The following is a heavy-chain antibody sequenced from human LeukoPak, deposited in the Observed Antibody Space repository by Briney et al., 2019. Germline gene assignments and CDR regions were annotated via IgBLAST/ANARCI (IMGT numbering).Heavy chain of an antibody. CDR2: IKQDGSEK. V-gene: IGHV3-7*01. CDR1: GFTFSSYW. J-gene: IGHJ4*02. D-gene: IGHD6-6*01. Sequence: PGGSLRLSCAASGFTFSSYWMTWVRQAPGKGPEWVANIKQDGSEKYYVDSVRGRFTISRDNAKNSLFLQMNSLRVEDTAVYYCARRGGSSSRRSPIDYWGQGTLVTVSS. CDR3: ARRGGSSSRRSPIDY.